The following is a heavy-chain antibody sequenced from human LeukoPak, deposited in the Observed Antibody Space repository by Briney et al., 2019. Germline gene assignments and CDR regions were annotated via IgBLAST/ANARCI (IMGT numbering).Heavy chain of an antibody. CDR2: IYYSGST. CDR3: ARHGRVTKQWLALYYFDC. CDR1: GGSISSYY. V-gene: IGHV4-59*08. D-gene: IGHD6-19*01. Sequence: SETLSLTCTVSGGSISSYYRSWIRQPPGKGLEWIGYIYYSGSTNYNPSLKSRVTISVDTSKNQFSLKLSSVTAADTAVYYCARHGRVTKQWLALYYFDCWGQGTLVTVSS. J-gene: IGHJ4*02.